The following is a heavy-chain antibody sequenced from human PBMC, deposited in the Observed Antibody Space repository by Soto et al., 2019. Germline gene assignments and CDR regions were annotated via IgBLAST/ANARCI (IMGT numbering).Heavy chain of an antibody. J-gene: IGHJ5*02. D-gene: IGHD2-2*01. CDR2: ISAYNGDT. CDR1: GYTFTSYG. CDR3: ARDLGYCSSTSCYRNWFDP. V-gene: IGHV1-18*01. Sequence: ASVTVSCQASGYTFTSYGISWVRQAPGQGLEWMGWISAYNGDTNYAQKLQGRVTMTTDTSTSTAYMELRSLRSDDTAVYYCARDLGYCSSTSCYRNWFDPWGQGTLVTVSS.